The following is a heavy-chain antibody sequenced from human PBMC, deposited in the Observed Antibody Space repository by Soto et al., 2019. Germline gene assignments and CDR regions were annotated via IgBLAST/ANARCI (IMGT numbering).Heavy chain of an antibody. CDR2: IWNDGSNN. V-gene: IGHV3-33*01. J-gene: IGHJ6*01. Sequence: QVQLVESGGGVVQPGRSLRLSCAASGFTFNNYGMHWVRQAPGKGLEWLAVIWNDGSNNYYANSVKGRFTISRDNSKNPLCLQMSSLRAEDTGGYYCERRLIPPRTRGGATARAGKDVWGQGTTVTVSP. D-gene: IGHD2-21*01. CDR3: ERRLIPPRTRGGATARAGKDV. CDR1: GFTFNNYG.